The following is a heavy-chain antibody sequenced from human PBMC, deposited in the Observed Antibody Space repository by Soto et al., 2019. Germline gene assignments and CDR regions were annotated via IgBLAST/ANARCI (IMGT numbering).Heavy chain of an antibody. V-gene: IGHV3-21*01. CDR3: ARGLVSVAVAGNPHVSGATPDPDY. CDR1: GFTFSSYS. CDR2: ISSSSSYI. D-gene: IGHD6-19*01. J-gene: IGHJ4*02. Sequence: PGGSLRLSCAASGFTFSSYSMNWVRQAPGKGLEWVSSISSSSSYIYYADSVKGRFTISRDNAKNSLYLQMNSLRAEDTAVYYCARGLVSVAVAGNPHVSGATPDPDYWGQGTLVTVS.